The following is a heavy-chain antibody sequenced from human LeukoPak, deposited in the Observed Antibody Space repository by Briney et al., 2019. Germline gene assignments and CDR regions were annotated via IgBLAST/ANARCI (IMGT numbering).Heavy chain of an antibody. CDR3: AKDVKATSWSYCFDY. D-gene: IGHD2-2*01. Sequence: GGSLRLSCAASGFSFEDYTMHWVRQAPGKGLEWVSLISWDGRRTNYADSVKGRFTISRDNNKNSLYLQMDSLRTEDTALYYCAKDVKATSWSYCFDYWGQGTVVTVSS. CDR2: ISWDGRRT. CDR1: GFSFEDYT. J-gene: IGHJ4*02. V-gene: IGHV3-43*01.